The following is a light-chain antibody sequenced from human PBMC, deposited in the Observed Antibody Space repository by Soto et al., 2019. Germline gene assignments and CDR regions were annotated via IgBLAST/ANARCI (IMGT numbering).Light chain of an antibody. CDR3: AAWNDRPYLWV. V-gene: IGLV1-44*01. CDR2: RNN. CDR1: SSNIGSNA. Sequence: QSVLTQPPSASGTPGQRVSISCSGSSSNIGSNAVHWYQQFPGTAPRLLIYRNNQRPSGVPDRFSGPKSGTSASLVISGLQSEDEADYYCAAWNDRPYLWVFGGGTKVTVL. J-gene: IGLJ3*02.